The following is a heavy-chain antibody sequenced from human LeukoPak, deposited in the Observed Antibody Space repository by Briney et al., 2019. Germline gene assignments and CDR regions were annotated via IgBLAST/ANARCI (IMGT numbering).Heavy chain of an antibody. Sequence: SETLSLTCTVSGGSISSYYWGWIRQPPGKGLEWIGSFYYSGSTYYNPSLKSRVTISVDTSKNQFSLKLGSVTAADTAVYYCARLRVRGYGYGPWEGPTWLDYWGQGTLVTVSS. V-gene: IGHV4-39*07. CDR3: ARLRVRGYGYGPWEGPTWLDY. D-gene: IGHD5-18*01. J-gene: IGHJ4*02. CDR2: FYYSGST. CDR1: GGSISSYY.